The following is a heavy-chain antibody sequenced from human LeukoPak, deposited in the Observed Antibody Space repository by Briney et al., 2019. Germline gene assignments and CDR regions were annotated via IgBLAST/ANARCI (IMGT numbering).Heavy chain of an antibody. CDR2: IYYSGST. CDR3: AREPNTVSKRTFDI. V-gene: IGHV4-59*01. J-gene: IGHJ3*02. Sequence: SETLSLTCTVSGGSISSYYWSWIRPPPGKGLEWIGHIYYSGSTSYHPSLKSRVTISVDTSKNEFSLKLTSVTAADTALYYCAREPNTVSKRTFDIWGLGTMITVSA. D-gene: IGHD2-8*02. CDR1: GGSISSYY.